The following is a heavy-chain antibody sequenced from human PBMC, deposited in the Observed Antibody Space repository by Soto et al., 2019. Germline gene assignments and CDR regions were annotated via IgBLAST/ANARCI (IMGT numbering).Heavy chain of an antibody. CDR2: IYPGDSDT. V-gene: IGHV5-51*01. CDR1: GYSFTSYW. J-gene: IGHJ5*02. D-gene: IGHD3-22*01. Sequence: GESLKISCKGSGYSFTSYWIGWVRQMPGKGLEWMGIIYPGDSDTRYSPSFQGQVTISADKSISTAYLQWSSLKASDTAMYYCARLRDYYDSSGYYSGWFDPWGQGTLVTVSS. CDR3: ARLRDYYDSSGYYSGWFDP.